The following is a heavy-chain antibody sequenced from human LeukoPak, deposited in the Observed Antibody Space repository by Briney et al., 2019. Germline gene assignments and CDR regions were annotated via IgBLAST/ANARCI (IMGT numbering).Heavy chain of an antibody. CDR2: INHSGST. V-gene: IGHV4-34*01. J-gene: IGHJ4*02. CDR3: ARVRSGSYGRAKNFDY. D-gene: IGHD1-26*01. Sequence: SETLSLTCAVYGGSFSAYYWTWIRQPPGKGLEWIGEINHSGSTNYNPSLKSRVTISVDTSKNQFSLKLSSVTAADTAVYYCARVRSGSYGRAKNFDYWGQGTLVTVSS. CDR1: GGSFSAYY.